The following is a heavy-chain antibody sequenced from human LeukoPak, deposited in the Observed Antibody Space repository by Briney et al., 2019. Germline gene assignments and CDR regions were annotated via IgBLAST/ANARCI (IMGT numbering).Heavy chain of an antibody. Sequence: GGSLRLSCAASGFTFSSYSMNWVRQAPGKGLEWVSSISSSSSYIYYADSVKGRFTISRDNAKNSLYLQMNSLRAEDTAIYYCASVYGSGRLDYWGQGTLVTVSS. CDR1: GFTFSSYS. CDR2: ISSSSSYI. CDR3: ASVYGSGRLDY. V-gene: IGHV3-21*01. J-gene: IGHJ4*02. D-gene: IGHD3-10*01.